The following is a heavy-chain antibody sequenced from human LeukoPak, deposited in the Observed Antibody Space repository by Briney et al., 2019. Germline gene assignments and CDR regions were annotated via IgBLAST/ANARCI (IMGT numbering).Heavy chain of an antibody. CDR3: AIDPNWGTHS. D-gene: IGHD7-27*01. Sequence: GGSLRLSCAASGFTFSSYGIHWVRQAPGKGLEWMVFIQYDGNYEKYAESVRGRVTISRDNSKNALYLQMNSLRVEDTAVYYCAIDPNWGTHSWGQGVLVTVSS. CDR1: GFTFSSYG. V-gene: IGHV3-30*02. CDR2: IQYDGNYE. J-gene: IGHJ4*02.